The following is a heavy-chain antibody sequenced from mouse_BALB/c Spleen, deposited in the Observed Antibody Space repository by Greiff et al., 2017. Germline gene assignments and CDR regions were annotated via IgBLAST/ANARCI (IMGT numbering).Heavy chain of an antibody. CDR1: GDSITSGY. CDR2: ISYSGST. V-gene: IGHV3-8*02. CDR3: ARTTEIYYDYDAWFAY. D-gene: IGHD2-4*01. Sequence: ESGPSLVKPSQTLSLTCSVTGDSITSGYWNWIRKFPGNKLEYMGYISYSGSTYYNPSLKSRISITRDTSKNQYYLQLNSVTTEDTATYYCARTTEIYYDYDAWFAYWGQGTLVTVSA. J-gene: IGHJ3*01.